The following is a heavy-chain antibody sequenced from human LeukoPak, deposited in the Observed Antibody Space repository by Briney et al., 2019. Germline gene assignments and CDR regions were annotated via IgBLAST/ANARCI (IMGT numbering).Heavy chain of an antibody. Sequence: GGSLRLSCAASGFTFSSYSMNWVRQAPGKGLEWVSSISSSSSYMYYADSVKGRFTISRDNAKNSLYLQMNSLRAEDTAVYYCARPYSSGLDAFDVWGQGTMVTVSS. D-gene: IGHD6-19*01. J-gene: IGHJ3*01. CDR3: ARPYSSGLDAFDV. V-gene: IGHV3-21*01. CDR1: GFTFSSYS. CDR2: ISSSSSYM.